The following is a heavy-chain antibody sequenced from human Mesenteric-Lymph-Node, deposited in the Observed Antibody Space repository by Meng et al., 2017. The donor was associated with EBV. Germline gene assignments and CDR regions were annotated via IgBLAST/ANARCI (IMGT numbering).Heavy chain of an antibody. D-gene: IGHD6-13*01. CDR1: GGSVSTINYY. V-gene: IGHV4-61*05. J-gene: IGHJ4*02. Sequence: QRQLQAPGPGLVKPSDTLSLTCTVSGGSVSTINYYWAWIRQTPGMGLEWIGYIYYSGSTNYNPSLNSRVTISLDTSKNQFSLKLSSVTAADTAVYYCARSTRGYSSSWFDYWSQGTLVTVSS. CDR3: ARSTRGYSSSWFDY. CDR2: IYYSGST.